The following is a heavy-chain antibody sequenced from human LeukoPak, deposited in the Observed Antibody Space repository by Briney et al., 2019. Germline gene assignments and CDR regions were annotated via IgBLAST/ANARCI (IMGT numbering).Heavy chain of an antibody. D-gene: IGHD3-10*01. J-gene: IGHJ4*02. CDR1: GFTVSSYY. CDR3: ASDRLLGRFAH. Sequence: QPGGSLLLHCAASGFTVSSYYLTWVRQAPGKGLEWVSLINVAGSTYYADSVKGRVTISRDNYQNTLYLQMNSLRAEDTAVYYCASDRLLGRFAHWGQRCLLTVSS. V-gene: IGHV3-66*01. CDR2: INVAGST.